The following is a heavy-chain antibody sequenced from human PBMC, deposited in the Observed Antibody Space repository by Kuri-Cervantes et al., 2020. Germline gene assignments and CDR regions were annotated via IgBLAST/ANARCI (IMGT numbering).Heavy chain of an antibody. Sequence: SETLSLTCTVSGGSISSYYWSWIQQPPGKGLEWIGYIYYSGSTNYNPSLKSRITLSVDTSKNQFSLKLSSVTAADTAVYYCARDYVDKSMVTVHYYYIDVWGKGTAVTVSS. CDR2: IYYSGST. V-gene: IGHV4-59*01. CDR3: ARDYVDKSMVTVHYYYIDV. D-gene: IGHD5-18*01. CDR1: GGSISSYY. J-gene: IGHJ6*03.